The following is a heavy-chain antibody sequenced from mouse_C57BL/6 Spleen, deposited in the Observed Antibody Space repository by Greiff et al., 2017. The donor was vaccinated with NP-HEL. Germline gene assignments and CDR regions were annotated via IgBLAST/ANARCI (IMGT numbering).Heavy chain of an antibody. CDR2: IDPSDSET. D-gene: IGHD2-2*01. J-gene: IGHJ4*01. Sequence: QVQLQQPGAELVRPGSSVKLSCKASGYTFTSYWMHWVKQRPIQGLEWIGNIDPSDSETHYNQKFKDKATLTVDKSSSTAYMQLSSLTSDDSAVYYCARNYGYALYAMDYWGQGTSVTVSS. V-gene: IGHV1-52*01. CDR3: ARNYGYALYAMDY. CDR1: GYTFTSYW.